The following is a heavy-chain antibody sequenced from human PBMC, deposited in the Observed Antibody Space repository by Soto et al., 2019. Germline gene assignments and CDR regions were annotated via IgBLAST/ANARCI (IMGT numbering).Heavy chain of an antibody. Sequence: VGSLRLSCAASGFTFSSYAMSWVRQAPGKGLEWVSAISGSGGSTYYADSVKGRFTISRDNSKNTLYLQMNSLRAEDTAVYYCAQVGIAVAGRDYWGQGTLVTVS. CDR3: AQVGIAVAGRDY. CDR1: GFTFSSYA. J-gene: IGHJ4*02. CDR2: ISGSGGST. D-gene: IGHD6-19*01. V-gene: IGHV3-23*01.